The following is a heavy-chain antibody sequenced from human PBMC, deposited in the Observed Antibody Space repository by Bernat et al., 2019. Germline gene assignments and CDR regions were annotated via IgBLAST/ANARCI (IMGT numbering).Heavy chain of an antibody. D-gene: IGHD3-22*01. V-gene: IGHV3-49*03. CDR1: GFTFGDYA. CDR2: IRSKAYGGTT. J-gene: IGHJ4*02. CDR3: TRDAEYYYDSSGPFDY. Sequence: EVQLVESGGGLVQPGRSLRLSCTASGFTFGDYAMSWFRQAPGKGLEWVGFIRSKAYGGTTEYAASVKGRFTISRDDSKSIAYLQMNSLKTEETAVYYWTRDAEYYYDSSGPFDYWGQGTLVTVSS.